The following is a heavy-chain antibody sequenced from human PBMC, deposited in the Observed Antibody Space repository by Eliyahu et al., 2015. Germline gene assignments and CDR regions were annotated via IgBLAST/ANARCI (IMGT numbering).Heavy chain of an antibody. V-gene: IGHV3-33*01. J-gene: IGHJ6*02. CDR2: IWYDGSNK. CDR3: ARDVGKAAAGTLLYYYYGMDV. Sequence: GKGLEWVAVIWYDGSNKYYADSVKGRFTISRDNSKNTLYLQMNSLRAEDTAVYYCARDVGKAAAGTLLYYYYGMDVWGQGTTVTVSS. D-gene: IGHD6-13*01.